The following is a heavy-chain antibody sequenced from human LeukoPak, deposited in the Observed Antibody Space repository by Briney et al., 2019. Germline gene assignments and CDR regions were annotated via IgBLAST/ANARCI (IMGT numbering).Heavy chain of an antibody. V-gene: IGHV3-53*01. Sequence: PGGSLRLSCAVSGFTVSGNYMSWVRQAPGKGLEWVSLIYSGGTTYYADSVKGRFTISRDNSKNTAYLQMNSLKTEDTAVYYCTSDDILTGYYKDYWGQGTLVTVSS. J-gene: IGHJ4*02. CDR2: IYSGGTT. CDR1: GFTVSGNY. D-gene: IGHD3-9*01. CDR3: TSDDILTGYYKDY.